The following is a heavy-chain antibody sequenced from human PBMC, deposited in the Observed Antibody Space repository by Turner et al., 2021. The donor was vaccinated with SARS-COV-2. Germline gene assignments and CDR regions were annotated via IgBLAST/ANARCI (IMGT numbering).Heavy chain of an antibody. CDR2: ISKNGVHT. CDR1: GFTFSSYA. V-gene: IGHV3-23*01. Sequence: EVQLLESGGGLAQPGGSLRLSCAASGFTFSSYAMNWVRQAPGKGLEWVSGISKNGVHTFYADSAKGRFTVSRDNSKDTLFLQVNSLRAEDTAVYYCAKDINEGVGNYDWAPFDYWGQGTLVTVSS. D-gene: IGHD3-9*01. J-gene: IGHJ4*02. CDR3: AKDINEGVGNYDWAPFDY.